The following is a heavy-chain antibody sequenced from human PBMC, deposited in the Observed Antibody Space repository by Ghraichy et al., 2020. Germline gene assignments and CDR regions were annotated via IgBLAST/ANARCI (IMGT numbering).Heavy chain of an antibody. CDR3: ARLLGTAVAGTNWYFDL. Sequence: GESLNISCKGSGYSFTSYWIGWVRQMPGKGLEWMGIIYPGDSDTRYSPSFQGQVTISADKSISTAYLQWSSLKASDTAMYYCARLLGTAVAGTNWYFDLWGRSTLVTVSS. V-gene: IGHV5-51*01. CDR2: IYPGDSDT. J-gene: IGHJ2*01. D-gene: IGHD6-19*01. CDR1: GYSFTSYW.